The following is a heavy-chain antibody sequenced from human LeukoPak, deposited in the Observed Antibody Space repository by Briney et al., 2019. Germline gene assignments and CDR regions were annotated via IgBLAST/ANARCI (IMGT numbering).Heavy chain of an antibody. J-gene: IGHJ4*02. CDR3: VKDKSWSLDY. V-gene: IGHV3-30*18. D-gene: IGHD6-13*01. CDR1: GFTLSTYG. Sequence: GRSLRLSCAASGFTLSTYGIHWVRQAPGKGLEWVAVISNDGSNKYYADSVKGRFTISRDISKNTLFLQMNSLRTEDAAVYYCVKDKSWSLDYWGQGTLVTVSS. CDR2: ISNDGSNK.